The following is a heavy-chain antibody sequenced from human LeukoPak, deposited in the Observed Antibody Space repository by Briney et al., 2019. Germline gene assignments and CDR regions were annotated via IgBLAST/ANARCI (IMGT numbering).Heavy chain of an antibody. J-gene: IGHJ4*02. CDR3: ARETWSGYFLDY. V-gene: IGHV1-2*02. CDR1: EYTFSGYY. D-gene: IGHD3-3*01. CDR2: LNPNSGGT. Sequence: ASVKVSCKASEYTFSGYYIHWVRQAPGQGLEWMGWLNPNSGGTNYAPKFEGRVTMTRDTSISTAYMELSRLRSDDTALYYCARETWSGYFLDYWGQGTLVTVSS.